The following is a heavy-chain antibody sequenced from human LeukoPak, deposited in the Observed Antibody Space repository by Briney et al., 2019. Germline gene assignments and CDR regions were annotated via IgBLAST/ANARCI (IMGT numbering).Heavy chain of an antibody. D-gene: IGHD2-15*01. J-gene: IGHJ3*02. CDR2: IYYSGST. CDR3: ARGRVRWFDAFDI. CDR1: GGSISSYY. V-gene: IGHV4-59*12. Sequence: ASETLSLTCTVSGGSISSYYWSWIRQPPGKGLEWIGYIYYSGSTNYNPSLKSRVTISVDTSKNQFSLKLSSVTAADTAVYYCARGRVRWFDAFDIWGQGTMVTVSS.